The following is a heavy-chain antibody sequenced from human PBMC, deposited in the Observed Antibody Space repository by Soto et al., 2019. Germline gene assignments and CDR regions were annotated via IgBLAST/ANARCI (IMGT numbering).Heavy chain of an antibody. CDR1: GYTFYSHS. CDR3: ARCIQQDYYYGMDV. Sequence: ASVKVACKASGYTFYSHSISWVRQAPGEGLEWMGRISADNSNTKYAQKFRGRVTMTTDTSTSTVYMELRNLRSDDTAVYYCARCIQQDYYYGMDVWGQGPTVTVSS. D-gene: IGHD5-18*01. CDR2: ISADNSNT. J-gene: IGHJ6*02. V-gene: IGHV1-18*01.